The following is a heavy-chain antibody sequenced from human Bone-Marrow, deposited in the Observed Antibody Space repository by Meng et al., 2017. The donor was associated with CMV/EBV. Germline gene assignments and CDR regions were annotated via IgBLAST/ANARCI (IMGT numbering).Heavy chain of an antibody. V-gene: IGHV3-21*01. CDR2: ISSSSSYI. CDR1: GFTFSSYS. CDR3: ARDRIWELGYCSSTSCYAGDWFDP. D-gene: IGHD2-2*01. J-gene: IGHJ5*02. Sequence: GESLRISCAASGFTFSSYSMNWVRQAPGKGLEWVSSISSSSSYIYYADSVKGRFTISRDNAKNSLYLQMNSLRAEDTAVYYCARDRIWELGYCSSTSCYAGDWFDPWAQGTLVTVPS.